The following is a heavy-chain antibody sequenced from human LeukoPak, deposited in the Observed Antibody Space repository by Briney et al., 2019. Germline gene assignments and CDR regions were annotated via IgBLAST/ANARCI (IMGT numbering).Heavy chain of an antibody. D-gene: IGHD2-2*01. CDR2: INHSGRT. CDR1: GGSFSVYF. Sequence: SETLSLTCAVYGGSFSVYFWGWIRQPPGKGLEWIGEINHSGRTYYNPSLKSRVTISVDTSKNQFSLNLSSVTAADTAVYYCARDVVVVPAAIHYGMDVWGQGITVTVSS. V-gene: IGHV4-34*01. J-gene: IGHJ6*02. CDR3: ARDVVVVPAAIHYGMDV.